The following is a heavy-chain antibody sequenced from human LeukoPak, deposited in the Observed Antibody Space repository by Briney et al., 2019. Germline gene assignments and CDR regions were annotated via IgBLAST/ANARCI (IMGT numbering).Heavy chain of an antibody. CDR2: ITRATNNYAT. Sequence: QAGGSLRLSCAASGFTFSDSAIHWVRQASGKGLEWVGRITRATNNYATVYAASLKGRFTISRDDSKNTAYLQMTSLNTEDTAVYYCTGVLGGTHGTTFDIWGQGTTVTVSS. D-gene: IGHD1-26*01. CDR1: GFTFSDSA. V-gene: IGHV3-73*01. CDR3: TGVLGGTHGTTFDI. J-gene: IGHJ3*02.